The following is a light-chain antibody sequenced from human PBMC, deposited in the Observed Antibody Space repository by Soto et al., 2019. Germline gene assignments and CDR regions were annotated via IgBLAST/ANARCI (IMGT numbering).Light chain of an antibody. CDR3: QQDYNLPIT. CDR1: QNIHTN. CDR2: GAS. V-gene: IGKV3-15*01. J-gene: IGKJ5*01. Sequence: EIVMTQSPATLSVSPGERATLSCRAGQNIHTNLAWYQQKPVQAPRLLFYGASTGATGLPARFSGSGSGTEFTLTISSLQPEDFAVYYCQQDYNLPITFGQGTRLEIK.